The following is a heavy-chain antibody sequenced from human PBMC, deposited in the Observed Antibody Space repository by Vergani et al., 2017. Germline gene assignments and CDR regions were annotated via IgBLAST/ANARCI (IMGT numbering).Heavy chain of an antibody. CDR3: ASVHCGGDCYSRGLGY. J-gene: IGHJ4*02. V-gene: IGHV3-48*04. CDR1: GFTFSSYS. Sequence: EVQLVESGGGMVKPGGSLRLSCAASGFTFSSYSMNWVRPAPGKGLEWVSYISSSSSTIYYADSVKGRFTIARDNAKNSLYLQMNSLRAEDTAVYYCASVHCGGDCYSRGLGYWGQGTLVTVSS. CDR2: ISSSSSTI. D-gene: IGHD2-21*02.